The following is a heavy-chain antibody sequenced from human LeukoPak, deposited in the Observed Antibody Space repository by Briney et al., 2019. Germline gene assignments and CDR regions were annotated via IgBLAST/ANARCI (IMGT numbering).Heavy chain of an antibody. Sequence: PGGSLRLSCAASGFTFSAYAMSWVRQAPGKGLQWVSMISGRGANRYDADSVKGRFSISRDNSQNTLYLQMNSLRAEDAAIYYCAKGGWSSSFDCWGQGTLVTVSS. J-gene: IGHJ4*02. CDR2: ISGRGANR. V-gene: IGHV3-23*01. CDR1: GFTFSAYA. D-gene: IGHD6-19*01. CDR3: AKGGWSSSFDC.